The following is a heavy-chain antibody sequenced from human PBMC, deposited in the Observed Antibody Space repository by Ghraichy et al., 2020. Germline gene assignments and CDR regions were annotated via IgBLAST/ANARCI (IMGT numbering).Heavy chain of an antibody. CDR1: GDSVSSESYY. J-gene: IGHJ4*02. CDR2: MFYRGST. CDR3: ASLVRTISVAGSDYFDH. D-gene: IGHD6-19*01. V-gene: IGHV4-61*01. Sequence: LTCTVSGDSVSSESYYWGWIRQPPGKGLEWIGHMFYRGSTNYNPSLKSRVTLSVDPSKNQFSLRVTSVTAADTAVYYCASLVRTISVAGSDYFDHWGQGIRVTVAS.